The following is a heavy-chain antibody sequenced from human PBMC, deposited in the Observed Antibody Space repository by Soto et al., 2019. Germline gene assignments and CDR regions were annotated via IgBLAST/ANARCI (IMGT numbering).Heavy chain of an antibody. J-gene: IGHJ3*02. D-gene: IGHD3-22*01. CDR3: AAQITMIVVVTDAFDI. Sequence: GASVKVCCKVSGYTLTELSIHWVRQATGKGLEWMGGFDPEDGETIYAQKFQGRVTMTEDTSTDTAYMELSSLRSEDTAVYYCAAQITMIVVVTDAFDIWGQGTMVTVSS. CDR1: GYTLTELS. CDR2: FDPEDGET. V-gene: IGHV1-24*01.